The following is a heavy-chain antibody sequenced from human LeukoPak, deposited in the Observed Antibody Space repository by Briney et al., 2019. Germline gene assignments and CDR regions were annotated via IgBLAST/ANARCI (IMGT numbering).Heavy chain of an antibody. Sequence: GGSLRLSCAASGFTFSNYWMSWVRQAPGKGLQWVANTKEDGSERNYVDSVKGRFTISRDNAKNSLYLQMNSLRAEDTAVYYCAREKPWGASTLDCWGQGTLVTVSS. CDR2: TKEDGSER. CDR3: AREKPWGASTLDC. J-gene: IGHJ4*02. D-gene: IGHD1-26*01. CDR1: GFTFSNYW. V-gene: IGHV3-7*01.